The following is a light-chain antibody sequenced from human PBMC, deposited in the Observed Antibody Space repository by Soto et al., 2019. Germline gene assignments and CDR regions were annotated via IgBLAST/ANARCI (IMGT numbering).Light chain of an antibody. CDR2: DAS. J-gene: IGKJ2*01. CDR3: QQRTDSYT. Sequence: EIVLTQSPVTLSLSPGERANLSCRASQSVSSSLAWYQQKPGQAPRLLFYDASIRATGIPARFSGSGSGTDFTLTISSLEPEDFAVYYCQQRTDSYTFGQGTKLEIK. CDR1: QSVSSS. V-gene: IGKV3-11*01.